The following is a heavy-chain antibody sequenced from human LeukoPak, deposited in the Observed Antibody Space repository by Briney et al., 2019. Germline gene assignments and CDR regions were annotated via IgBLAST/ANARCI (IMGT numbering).Heavy chain of an antibody. D-gene: IGHD3-22*01. CDR1: GYTFTNYG. V-gene: IGHV1-2*02. J-gene: IGHJ3*02. CDR2: INPNSGGT. Sequence: ASVKVSCKASGYTFTNYGISWVRQAPGQGLEWMGWINPNSGGTNYAQKFQGRVTMTRDTSISTAYMELSRLRSDDTAVYYCARGLATYDSSGYTAFDIWGQGTMVTVSS. CDR3: ARGLATYDSSGYTAFDI.